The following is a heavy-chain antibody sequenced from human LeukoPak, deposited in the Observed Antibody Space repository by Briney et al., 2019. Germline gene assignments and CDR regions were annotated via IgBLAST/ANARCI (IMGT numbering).Heavy chain of an antibody. CDR2: IKSKTVGGTT. CDR3: TTDGLVVPAPFDY. CDR1: GFTFSNAW. Sequence: GGSLRLSCAASGFTFSNAWMSWVRRAPGKGLEWVGRIKSKTVGGTTDYAARVKGRFTISRDDSKNTLYLQMNSLKTEDTAVYYCTTDGLVVPAPFDYWGQGTLVTVSS. D-gene: IGHD2-15*01. V-gene: IGHV3-15*01. J-gene: IGHJ4*02.